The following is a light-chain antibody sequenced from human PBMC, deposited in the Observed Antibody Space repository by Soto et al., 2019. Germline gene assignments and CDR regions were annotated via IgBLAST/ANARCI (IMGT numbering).Light chain of an antibody. V-gene: IGLV2-14*03. CDR3: CSYTSSSTLVV. CDR1: SIDVGGTNH. CDR2: DVS. Sequence: QSALTQPASVSGSPGQSITISCSGTSIDVGGTNHVSWYLQHPGEAPKLIMYDVSNRPSGVSDRFFGSKADNTATLTVSGLQAEDEADYYCCSYTSSSTLVVFGGGTKLTVL. J-gene: IGLJ2*01.